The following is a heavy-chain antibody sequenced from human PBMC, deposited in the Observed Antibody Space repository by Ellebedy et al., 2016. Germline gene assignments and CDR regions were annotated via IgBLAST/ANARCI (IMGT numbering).Heavy chain of an antibody. V-gene: IGHV1-24*01. CDR3: ATDSTSIAAAGTDRIDYYYYGMDV. J-gene: IGHJ6*02. D-gene: IGHD6-13*01. Sequence: ASVKVSCKVSGYTLTDLSMHWVRQAPGKGLEWMGGFDPEDGETIYAQKFQGRVTMTEDTSTDTAYMELSSLRSEDTAVYYCATDSTSIAAAGTDRIDYYYYGMDVWGQGTTVTVSS. CDR1: GYTLTDLS. CDR2: FDPEDGET.